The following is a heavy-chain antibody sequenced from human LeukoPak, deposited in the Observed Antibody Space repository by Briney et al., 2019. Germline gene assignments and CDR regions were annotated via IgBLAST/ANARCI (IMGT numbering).Heavy chain of an antibody. Sequence: GGSLRLSCAASGLTFSSYEMNWVRQAPGKGLEWVSSISSSSSYIYYADSVKGRFTISRDNAKNSLYLQMNSLRAEDTAVYYCARADSSMDVWGKGTTVTVSS. V-gene: IGHV3-21*01. CDR3: ARADSSMDV. CDR2: ISSSSSYI. CDR1: GLTFSSYE. J-gene: IGHJ6*04. D-gene: IGHD6-13*01.